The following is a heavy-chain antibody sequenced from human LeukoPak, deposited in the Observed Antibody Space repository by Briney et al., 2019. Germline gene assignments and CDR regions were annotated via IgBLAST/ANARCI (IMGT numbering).Heavy chain of an antibody. J-gene: IGHJ4*02. CDR2: IKEDGSQK. V-gene: IGHV3-7*01. CDR1: GFTFSTYW. D-gene: IGHD1-1*01. CDR3: VRAHWTDAAI. Sequence: GGSLRLSCVGSGFTFSTYWMTWVRQAPGKGLEWVAFIKEDGSQKDHVDSVKGRFTISRDNAKNSPYLQMNSLTADDTAVYYCVRAHWTDAAIWGQGTLVTVSS.